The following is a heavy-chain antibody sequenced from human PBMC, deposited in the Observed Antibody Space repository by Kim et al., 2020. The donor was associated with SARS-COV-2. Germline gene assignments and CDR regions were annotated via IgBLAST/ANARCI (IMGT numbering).Heavy chain of an antibody. CDR2: ISSSSSYI. J-gene: IGHJ3*02. CDR1: GFTFSSYS. V-gene: IGHV3-21*01. Sequence: GGSLRLSCAVSGFTFSSYSMNWVRQAPGKGLEWVSSISSSSSYIYYADSVKGRFTISRDNAKNSLYLQMNSLRAEDTAVYYCARDLVTVTGAFDIWGQGTMVTVSS. CDR3: ARDLVTVTGAFDI. D-gene: IGHD4-17*01.